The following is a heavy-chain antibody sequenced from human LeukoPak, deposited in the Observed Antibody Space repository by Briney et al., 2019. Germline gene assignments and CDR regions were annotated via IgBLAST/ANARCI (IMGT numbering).Heavy chain of an antibody. CDR2: IWYDGSNK. CDR1: GVTFSSYG. Sequence: GRSLRLSCGAPGVTFSSYGMHRVRQAPGQGLEWVAVIWYDGSNKYYGDSVKGRFTISRDNSKNMFFLQMNSLRVEDTAVYYCARDRSRGYGYSDYWGQGTLVTVSS. CDR3: ARDRSRGYGYSDY. J-gene: IGHJ4*02. D-gene: IGHD5-12*01. V-gene: IGHV3-33*01.